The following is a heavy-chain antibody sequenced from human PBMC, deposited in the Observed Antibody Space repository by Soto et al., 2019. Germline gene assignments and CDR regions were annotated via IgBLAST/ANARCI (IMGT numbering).Heavy chain of an antibody. CDR3: ARDGVVVPAAMLSFVYSSSWYYFDY. Sequence: PGGSLRLSCAASGFTFSDYYMSWIRQAPGKGLEWVSYISSSGSTIYYADSVKGRFTISRDNAKNSLYLQMNSLRAEDTAVYYCARDGVVVPAAMLSFVYSSSWYYFDYWGQGTLVTVSS. D-gene: IGHD2-2*01. J-gene: IGHJ4*02. CDR2: ISSSGSTI. V-gene: IGHV3-11*01. CDR1: GFTFSDYY.